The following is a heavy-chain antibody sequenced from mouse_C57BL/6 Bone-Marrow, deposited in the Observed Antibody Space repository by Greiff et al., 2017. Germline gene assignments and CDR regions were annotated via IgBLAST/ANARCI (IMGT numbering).Heavy chain of an antibody. CDR3: ARGDYDGAMDY. J-gene: IGHJ4*01. D-gene: IGHD2-4*01. CDR2: IHPNSGST. Sequence: QVHVKQSGAELVKPGASVKLSCKASGYTFTSYWMHWVKQRPGQGLEWIGMIHPNSGSTNYNEKFKSKATLTVDKSSSTAYMQLSSLTSEDSAVYYCARGDYDGAMDYWGQGTSVTVSS. CDR1: GYTFTSYW. V-gene: IGHV1-64*01.